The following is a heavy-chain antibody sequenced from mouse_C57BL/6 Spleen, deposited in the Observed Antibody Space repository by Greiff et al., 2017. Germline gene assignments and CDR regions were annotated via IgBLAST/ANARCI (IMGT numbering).Heavy chain of an antibody. J-gene: IGHJ3*01. CDR1: GFSLTSYG. D-gene: IGHD1-1*01. CDR3: ARDYYGSSYGFAY. V-gene: IGHV2-6*01. Sequence: VQLLESGPGLVAPSQSLSLTCTVSGFSLTSYGVDWVRQSPGKGLEWLGVIWGVGSTNYNSALKSRLSLSENNSKSQVFLKMNSLQTDDTAMYYCARDYYGSSYGFAYWGQGTLVTVSA. CDR2: IWGVGST.